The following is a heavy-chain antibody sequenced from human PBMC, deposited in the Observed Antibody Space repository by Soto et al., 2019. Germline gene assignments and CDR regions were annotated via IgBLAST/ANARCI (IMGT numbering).Heavy chain of an antibody. CDR1: GFTFSLYG. D-gene: IGHD6-19*01. CDR2: TSDGST. J-gene: IGHJ4*02. V-gene: IGHV3-23*01. CDR3: ARLVPGTWFGDY. Sequence: EVQLLGSGGGLVQPGGSLRLSCTASGFTFSLYGMTWVRQAPGKGLEWLSATSDGSTFYRDSVKGRFSMSRDDSINTLFLHMSSQRAEDTATYYCARLVPGTWFGDYWGQGILVSVSS.